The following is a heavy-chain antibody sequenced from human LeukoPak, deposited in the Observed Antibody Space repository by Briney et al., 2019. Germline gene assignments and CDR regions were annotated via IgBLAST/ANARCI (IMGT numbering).Heavy chain of an antibody. V-gene: IGHV3-23*01. CDR2: ISGSGGST. CDR3: SKNSGNPMMVGDMAFDY. D-gene: IGHD3-22*01. J-gene: IGHJ4*02. Sequence: GGSLRLSCAASGFTFSSYAMSWVRQAPGKGLEWVSGISGSGGSTYYADSVKGRFTISRDNSKNTLYLQMNSLRAEDTDVYYWSKNSGNPMMVGDMAFDYWGQGTLVTVSS. CDR1: GFTFSSYA.